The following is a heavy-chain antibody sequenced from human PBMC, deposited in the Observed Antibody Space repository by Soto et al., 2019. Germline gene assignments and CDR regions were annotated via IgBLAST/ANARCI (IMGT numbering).Heavy chain of an antibody. CDR2: IILPFGTP. J-gene: IGHJ4*02. V-gene: IGHV1-69*12. Sequence: QVRLVQSGAEVKKTESSVKVSCEASGTTFSNFAIGWVRQAPGQGLEWMGGIILPFGTPNYAQKFQGRVTISADESMTTVYMELRGLRSGDTAVYYCVRGPDYEGYFDYWGQGTLVTXSS. CDR1: GTTFSNFA. CDR3: VRGPDYEGYFDY. D-gene: IGHD3-22*01.